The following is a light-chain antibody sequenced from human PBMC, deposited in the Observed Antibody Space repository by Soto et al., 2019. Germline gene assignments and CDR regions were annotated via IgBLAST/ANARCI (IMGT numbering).Light chain of an antibody. Sequence: DIPMTQSPSSLSASVGDRVTITCRASQNINTFLHWYQQKPGKAPKLLIYAASNLQSGVPSRFSGGGSGTDFTVTISNLQPEDFATYYCQQTYSAPWRFGQGTKVDI. CDR2: AAS. V-gene: IGKV1-39*01. J-gene: IGKJ1*01. CDR3: QQTYSAPWR. CDR1: QNINTF.